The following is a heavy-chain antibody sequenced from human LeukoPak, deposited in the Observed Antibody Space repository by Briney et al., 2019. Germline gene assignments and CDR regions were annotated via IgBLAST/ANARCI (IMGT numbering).Heavy chain of an antibody. CDR1: AGTFSSYA. V-gene: IGHV1-69*04. J-gene: IGHJ5*02. Sequence: GASVKVSCKASAGTFSSYAISWVRQAPGQGLEWMGRIIPILGIANYAQKFQGRVTITADKSTSTAYMELSSLRSEYTAVYYCARAYTVTTFWFDPWGQGTLVTVSS. CDR2: IIPILGIA. CDR3: ARAYTVTTFWFDP. D-gene: IGHD4-17*01.